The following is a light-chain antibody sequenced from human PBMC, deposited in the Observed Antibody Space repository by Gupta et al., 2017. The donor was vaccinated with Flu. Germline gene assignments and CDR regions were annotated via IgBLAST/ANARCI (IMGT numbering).Light chain of an antibody. J-gene: IGKJ3*01. CDR3: QQASIFPPT. Sequence: DFQLTQSPSSVSASVGDRVTITCRASQGISSWLAWYQQKPGKAPKLLIYGASSLYSGVPSRFSGSGSGTDFTLTIASLQPEDFATYFCQQASIFPPTFGPGTKVDVK. CDR2: GAS. CDR1: QGISSW. V-gene: IGKV1D-12*01.